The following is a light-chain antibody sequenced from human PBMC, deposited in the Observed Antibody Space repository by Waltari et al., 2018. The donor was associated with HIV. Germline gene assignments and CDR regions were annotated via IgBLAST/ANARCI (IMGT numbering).Light chain of an antibody. Sequence: DIQMTQSPSALSASLGDNVVITCRASQAISTYLNWYQQKSNKAPVLLVYSAYKLQSGAPSRFRGAGSGRDFSLSITGLRTEDFAKYFCQQSYDSPFNFGPGT. J-gene: IGKJ3*01. CDR1: QAISTY. CDR3: QQSYDSPFN. CDR2: SAY. V-gene: IGKV1-39*01.